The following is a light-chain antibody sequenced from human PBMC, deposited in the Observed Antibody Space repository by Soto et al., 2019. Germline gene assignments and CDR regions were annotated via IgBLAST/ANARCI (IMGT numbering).Light chain of an antibody. V-gene: IGKV3-15*01. Sequence: EIVLTQSPGTLSLSPGERATLSCRASQSVSSSYLAWYQQKPGQAPRLLIYGSSTRATGVPPRFSGSASGTDFTLTISSLQSEDFGVYYCQQYNDWPRTFGQGTRLEIK. CDR3: QQYNDWPRT. CDR1: QSVSSSY. J-gene: IGKJ5*01. CDR2: GSS.